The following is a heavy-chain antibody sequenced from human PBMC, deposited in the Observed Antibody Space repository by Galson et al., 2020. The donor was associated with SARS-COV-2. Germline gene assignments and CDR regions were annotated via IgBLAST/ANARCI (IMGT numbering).Heavy chain of an antibody. CDR1: GFTFTNYG. CDR2: ISASGDDT. V-gene: IGHV3-23*01. CDR3: APRMVGVYYFDY. J-gene: IGHJ4*02. D-gene: IGHD1-26*01. Sequence: GGSLRLSCETSGFTFTNYGMHWVRQAPGKGLEWVSSISASGDDTRYGDSVKGRFTISRDNSKNTLFLQMSSLRVDDTAVYYCAPRMVGVYYFDYWGQGTLVTVSS.